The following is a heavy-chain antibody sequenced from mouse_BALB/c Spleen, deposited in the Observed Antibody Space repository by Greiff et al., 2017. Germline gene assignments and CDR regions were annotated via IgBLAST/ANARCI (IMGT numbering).Heavy chain of an antibody. CDR3: AREGGWLLTWFAY. CDR2: ISSGGST. Sequence: EVQGVESGGGLVKPGGSLKLSCAASGFTFSSYAMSWVRQTPEKRLEWVASISSGGSTYYPDSVKGRFTISRDNARNILYLQMSSLRSEDTAMYYCAREGGWLLTWFAYWGQGTLVTVSA. V-gene: IGHV5-6-5*01. D-gene: IGHD2-3*01. CDR1: GFTFSSYA. J-gene: IGHJ3*01.